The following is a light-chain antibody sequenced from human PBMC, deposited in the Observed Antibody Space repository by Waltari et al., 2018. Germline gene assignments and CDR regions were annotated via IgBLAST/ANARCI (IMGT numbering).Light chain of an antibody. J-gene: IGLJ3*02. CDR1: TGTVTSSHY. V-gene: IGLV7-46*01. Sequence: QAVVTQEPSLTVSPGGTVTLTFDSSTGTVTSSHYPYWFQQKPGQAPRTLIYDTTNRQSWTPDRFSGSLLEGKAAVTLSGAQPEDEDDYYCLLSYGRARVFGGGTKLTVL. CDR2: DTT. CDR3: LLSYGRARV.